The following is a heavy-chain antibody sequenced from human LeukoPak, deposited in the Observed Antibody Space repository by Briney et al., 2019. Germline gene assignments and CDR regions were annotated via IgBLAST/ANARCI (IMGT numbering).Heavy chain of an antibody. V-gene: IGHV3-23*01. CDR2: ISGRGEST. D-gene: IGHD6-13*01. CDR1: GFTFSNYA. J-gene: IGHJ4*02. Sequence: GGPLRLSCAASGFTFSNYAMNWVRQAPGKGLEWVSGISGRGESTYYADSVKGRFSISRDNSKSTLFLQVSSLRDEDTAVYYCTKSFLTAAGVASFWGQGTLVTVPS. CDR3: TKSFLTAAGVASF.